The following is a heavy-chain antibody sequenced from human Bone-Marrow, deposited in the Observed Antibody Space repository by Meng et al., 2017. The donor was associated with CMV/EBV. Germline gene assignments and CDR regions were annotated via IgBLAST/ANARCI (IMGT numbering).Heavy chain of an antibody. Sequence: GGSLRLSCAASGFTFSGYAMHWVRQAPGKGLEWVAVISYDGSNKYYADSVKGRFTISRDNSKNTLYLQMNSLRAEDTAVYYCARGIYMYSCSPTYYYGMDVWGQGTTVTVSS. CDR2: ISYDGSNK. CDR1: GFTFSGYA. D-gene: IGHD6-6*01. CDR3: ARGIYMYSCSPTYYYGMDV. V-gene: IGHV3-30*04. J-gene: IGHJ6*02.